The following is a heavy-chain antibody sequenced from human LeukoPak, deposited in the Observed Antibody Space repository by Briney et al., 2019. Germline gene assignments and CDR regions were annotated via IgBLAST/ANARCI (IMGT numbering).Heavy chain of an antibody. Sequence: GASVKVSCKASGYTFTSYYMHWVRQAPGQGLEWMGIINPSGGSTSYAQKFQGRVTMTRDTSTSTVYMELSSLRSEDTAVYYCARAFGPYSYGRVVVGYWGQGTLVTVSS. V-gene: IGHV1-46*01. CDR3: ARAFGPYSYGRVVVGY. CDR2: INPSGGST. CDR1: GYTFTSYY. D-gene: IGHD5-18*01. J-gene: IGHJ4*02.